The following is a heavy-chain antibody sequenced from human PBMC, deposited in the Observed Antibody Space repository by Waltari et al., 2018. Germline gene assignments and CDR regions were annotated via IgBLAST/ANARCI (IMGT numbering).Heavy chain of an antibody. J-gene: IGHJ5*02. CDR3: ARDKGLRTTGFDP. D-gene: IGHD1-7*01. V-gene: IGHV6-1*01. CDR2: TYYRSKWYN. CDR1: GDSVPSNLAA. Sequence: QVQLQQSGPGLVKPSQTLPLTCAIPGDSVPSNLAAWNWIRQSPSSGLELLGRTYYRSKWYNDYAVSVKSRITINPDTSKNQFSLQLNSVTPEDTAVYYCARDKGLRTTGFDPWGQGTLVTVSS.